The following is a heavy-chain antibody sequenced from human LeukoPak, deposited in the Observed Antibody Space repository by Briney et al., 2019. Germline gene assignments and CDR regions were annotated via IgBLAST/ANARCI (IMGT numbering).Heavy chain of an antibody. CDR1: GGSISSSSYY. Sequence: SETLSLTCTVSGGSISSSSYYWGWIRQPPGKGLEWIGNIYYSGSTYYNPSLKSRVTISVDTSKNQFSLKLSSVTAADTAVYYCARQPYYYGSGSYYSFDYWGQGTLVTVSS. D-gene: IGHD3-10*01. J-gene: IGHJ4*02. CDR3: ARQPYYYGSGSYYSFDY. V-gene: IGHV4-39*01. CDR2: IYYSGST.